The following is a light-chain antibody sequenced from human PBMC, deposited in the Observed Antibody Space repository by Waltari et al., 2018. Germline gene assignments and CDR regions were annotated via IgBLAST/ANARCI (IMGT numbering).Light chain of an antibody. CDR1: QRISDNS. CDR3: HQYGSSWRT. Sequence: NVLTQSPGTLSLSPGEGATLSCRVSQRISDNSLAWFQQKPGQAPRLRIYGASSRATGVPDRFSGSGSGTDFTLTISRLETEDFVVYYCHQYGSSWRTFGGGTKVEIK. J-gene: IGKJ4*01. V-gene: IGKV3-20*01. CDR2: GAS.